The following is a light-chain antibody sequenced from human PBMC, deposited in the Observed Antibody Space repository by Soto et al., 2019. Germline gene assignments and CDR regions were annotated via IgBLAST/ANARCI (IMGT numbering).Light chain of an antibody. V-gene: IGLV1-40*01. CDR2: GNN. CDR3: QSYAASNFL. Sequence: QSVLTQPPSVSGAPGQRVTISCTGSSSNIGAGYDVHWYQQLPGTAPKLLIYGNNNRPSGVPDRFSGSKSGTSASLAVTGLQAEDEADYYCQSYAASNFLFGTGTKVTVL. CDR1: SSNIGAGYD. J-gene: IGLJ1*01.